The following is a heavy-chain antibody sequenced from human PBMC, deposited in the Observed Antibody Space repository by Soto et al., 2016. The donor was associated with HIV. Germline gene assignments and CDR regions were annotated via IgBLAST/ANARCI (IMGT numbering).Heavy chain of an antibody. CDR3: ATLVEAGLGDY. CDR1: GYSFSTYG. V-gene: IGHV1-18*01. D-gene: IGHD3-16*01. J-gene: IGHJ4*02. Sequence: QVQLVQSGAEVKKPGASVKVSCKASGYSFSTYGISWVRQAPGQGLEWMGWISTYNGDANYAQKFQGRVIMTTNTSTSTVYMEMRSLRSDDTAVYYCATLVEAGLGDYWGQGTLVTVSS. CDR2: ISTYNGDA.